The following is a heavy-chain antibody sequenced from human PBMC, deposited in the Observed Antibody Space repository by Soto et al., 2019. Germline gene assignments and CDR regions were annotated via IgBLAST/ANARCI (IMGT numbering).Heavy chain of an antibody. D-gene: IGHD6-19*01. J-gene: IGHJ4*02. CDR3: AIDFAGPIAVAGRYFDY. Sequence: ASVKVSCKASGYTFTGYYMHWVRQAPGQGLEWMGWINPNSGGTKYSQKFQGRVTITRDTSTSTAYMELSSLRSDDTAVYYCAIDFAGPIAVAGRYFDYWGQGTLVTVSS. CDR1: GYTFTGYY. V-gene: IGHV1-2*02. CDR2: INPNSGGT.